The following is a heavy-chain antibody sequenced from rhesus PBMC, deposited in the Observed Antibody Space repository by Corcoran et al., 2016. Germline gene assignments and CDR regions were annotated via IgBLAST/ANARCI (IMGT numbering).Heavy chain of an antibody. Sequence: EVQLVESGGGLVQPGGSLRLSCAASGFTFSDDYLEGVRQAPGKGLEWVGQIDPNGGTTFLMDSVKGRFTISRDNAKNTLYLQINSLKIEDTAVYYCTRHIGYWGQGVLVTVSS. CDR1: GFTFSDDY. CDR3: TRHIGY. CDR2: IDPNGGTT. V-gene: IGHV3-10*01. J-gene: IGHJ4*01.